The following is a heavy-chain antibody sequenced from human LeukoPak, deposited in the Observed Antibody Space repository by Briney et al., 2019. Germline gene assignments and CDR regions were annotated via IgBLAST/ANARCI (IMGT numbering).Heavy chain of an antibody. D-gene: IGHD5-18*01. CDR3: AKDLGYSYGYGAFDI. J-gene: IGHJ3*02. CDR1: GCTFSSYA. V-gene: IGHV3-23*01. CDR2: ISGSGGST. Sequence: PGGSLRLSCAASGCTFSSYAMSWVRQAPGKGLEWVSAISGSGGSTYYADSVKGRFTISRDNSKNTLYLRMNSLRAEDTAVYYCAKDLGYSYGYGAFDIWGQGTMVTVSS.